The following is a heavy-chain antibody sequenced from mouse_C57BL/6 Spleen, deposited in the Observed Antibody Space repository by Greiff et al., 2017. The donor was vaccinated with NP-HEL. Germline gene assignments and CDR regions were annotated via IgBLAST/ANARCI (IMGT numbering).Heavy chain of an antibody. CDR3: TGDPAYGSRAWFAY. V-gene: IGHV5-9-1*02. Sequence: EVKLVESGEGLVKPGGSLKLSCAASGFTFSSYAMSWVRQTPEQRLEWVAYISSGGDYIYYADTVKGRFTLSRDNARNTLYLQMSSLKSEDTAMYYCTGDPAYGSRAWFAYWGQGTLVTVSA. J-gene: IGHJ3*01. CDR2: ISSGGDYI. D-gene: IGHD1-1*01. CDR1: GFTFSSYA.